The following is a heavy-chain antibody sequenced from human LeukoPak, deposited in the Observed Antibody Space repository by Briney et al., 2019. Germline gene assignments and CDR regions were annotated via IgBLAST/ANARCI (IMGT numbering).Heavy chain of an antibody. CDR2: IYYSGST. D-gene: IGHD4-17*01. CDR3: ARSPSYDYGNFDY. Sequence: SETLSLTCTVSGGSISSYYWSWIRQPPGKGLEWIGYIYYSGSTNYNPSLKSRVTISVDASRNQFSLKLSSVTAADTAVYYCARSPSYDYGNFDYWGQGTLVTVSS. CDR1: GGSISSYY. V-gene: IGHV4-59*01. J-gene: IGHJ4*02.